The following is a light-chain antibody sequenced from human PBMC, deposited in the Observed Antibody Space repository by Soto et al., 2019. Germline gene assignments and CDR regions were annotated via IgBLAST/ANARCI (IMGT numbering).Light chain of an antibody. CDR3: QQYENLPT. CDR2: DAS. V-gene: IGKV1-33*01. J-gene: IGKJ5*01. CDR1: QNINNY. Sequence: DIQMTQSPSSLSASVGDRVTITCQASQNINNYLNWYQQKPGRAPKLLIYDASNLEAGVPSRFRGIGSGTDFTFTISRLQPEDIATYYWQQYENLPTFGQGTRLEIK.